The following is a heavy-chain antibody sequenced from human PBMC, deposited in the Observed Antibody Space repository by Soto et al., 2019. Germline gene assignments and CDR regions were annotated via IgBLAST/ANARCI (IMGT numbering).Heavy chain of an antibody. CDR3: AVRAFSSGWYSFFDY. Sequence: QVQLQQWGAGLLKPSETLSLTCAVYGGSFSGYYWSWIRQPPGKGLEWIGEINHSGSTNYNPSLKSRVTMSVDTSKNQFSLKLSSVTAADTAVYYCAVRAFSSGWYSFFDYWGQGTLVTVSS. CDR2: INHSGST. V-gene: IGHV4-34*01. CDR1: GGSFSGYY. D-gene: IGHD6-19*01. J-gene: IGHJ4*02.